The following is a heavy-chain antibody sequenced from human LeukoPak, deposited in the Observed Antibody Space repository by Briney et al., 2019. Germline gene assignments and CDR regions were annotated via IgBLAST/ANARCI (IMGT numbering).Heavy chain of an antibody. D-gene: IGHD4-23*01. CDR3: ARAPRTPFYGGNSYAFDI. CDR1: GYTFTAYY. V-gene: IGHV1-2*02. Sequence: GASVKVSCKASGYTFTAYYMHWVRQAPGQGLEWMGWINPNSGGTNYAQKFQGRVTMTRDTSISTAYMELSRLRSDDTAVYYCARAPRTPFYGGNSYAFDIWGQGTMVTVSS. J-gene: IGHJ3*02. CDR2: INPNSGGT.